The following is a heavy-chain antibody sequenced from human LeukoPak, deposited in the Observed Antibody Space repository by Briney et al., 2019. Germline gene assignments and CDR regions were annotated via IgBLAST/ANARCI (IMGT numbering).Heavy chain of an antibody. D-gene: IGHD3-22*01. Sequence: SETLSLTCAVYGGSFSGYYWSWIRQPQGKGLEWIGEINHSGSTNYNPSLKRRVNISVDTSKNQFTLKLSSVTAADTAVYYCARGCPELRDYYDSSGYYCFDYWGQGTLVTVSS. CDR2: INHSGST. CDR1: GGSFSGYY. J-gene: IGHJ4*02. CDR3: ARGCPELRDYYDSSGYYCFDY. V-gene: IGHV4-34*01.